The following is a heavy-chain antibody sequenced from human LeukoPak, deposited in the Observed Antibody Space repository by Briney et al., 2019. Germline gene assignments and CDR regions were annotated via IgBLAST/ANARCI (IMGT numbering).Heavy chain of an antibody. CDR3: ARAQQQRGAGMDV. D-gene: IGHD6-13*01. CDR1: GGSFSGYY. V-gene: IGHV4-34*01. J-gene: IGHJ6*02. CDR2: INHSGST. Sequence: SETLSLTCAVYGGSFSGYYWSWIRQPPGKGLEWTGEINHSGSTNYNPSLKSRVTISVDTSKNQFSLKLSSVTAADTAVYYCARAQQQRGAGMDVWGQGTTVTVSS.